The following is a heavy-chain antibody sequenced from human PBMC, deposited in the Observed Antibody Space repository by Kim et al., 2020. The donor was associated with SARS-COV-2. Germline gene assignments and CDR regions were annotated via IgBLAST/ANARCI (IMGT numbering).Heavy chain of an antibody. J-gene: IGHJ5*02. CDR2: ISGSGGST. Sequence: GGSLRLSCAASGFSFSDYVMSWVRQAPGEGLQWVSTISGSGGSTYYADSVKGRFTISRDNSRNTVYLQMNSLRAEDTATYYCAKDPVPYCSRGACYSHWFGPWGHGTLVTVSS. D-gene: IGHD2-15*01. V-gene: IGHV3-23*01. CDR1: GFSFSDYV. CDR3: AKDPVPYCSRGACYSHWFGP.